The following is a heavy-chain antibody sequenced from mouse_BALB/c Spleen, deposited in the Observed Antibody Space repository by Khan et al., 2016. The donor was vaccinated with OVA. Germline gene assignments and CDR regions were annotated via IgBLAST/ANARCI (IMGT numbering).Heavy chain of an antibody. J-gene: IGHJ3*01. V-gene: IGHV1S45*01. CDR2: INPYNDYT. CDR1: GYTFSNHH. Sequence: VRLQQSGAELVRPGASVKISCKAFGYTFSNHHINWVKQRPGQGLAWIGYINPYNDYTNYNQKFKGKATLTVDNSSSTAYMALRSLTSEDSAVYYCARAWALRRNAWFSYWGQGTLVTVSA. D-gene: IGHD2-4*01. CDR3: ARAWALRRNAWFSY.